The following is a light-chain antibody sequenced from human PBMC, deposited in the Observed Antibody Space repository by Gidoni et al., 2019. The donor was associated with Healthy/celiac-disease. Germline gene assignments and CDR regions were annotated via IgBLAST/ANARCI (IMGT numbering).Light chain of an antibody. Sequence: EIVLTQSPATLSLSPGERATLSCRASQSVSSYLAWYQQKPGQAPRLLIYDAFNRATGIPARFSGSGSGTDFTLTISSLEPEDFAVYYCQQRSNWPLTFGGXTKVEIK. J-gene: IGKJ4*01. V-gene: IGKV3-11*01. CDR1: QSVSSY. CDR2: DAF. CDR3: QQRSNWPLT.